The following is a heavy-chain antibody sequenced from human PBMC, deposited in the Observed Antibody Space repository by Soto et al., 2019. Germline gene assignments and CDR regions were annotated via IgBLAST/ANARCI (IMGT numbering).Heavy chain of an antibody. CDR3: AKAKDSSSWYPVYFHH. CDR1: GFTFTRYA. CDR2: ISGRGGST. Sequence: GGSLRLSCAASGFTFTRYAMNWVRKAPGKGLEWVSAISGRGGSTYYADSVKGRFTISRDNSKNTLYLQMNSLRAEDTAVYYCAKAKDSSSWYPVYFHHSAQPTLLTVSS. V-gene: IGHV3-23*01. J-gene: IGHJ1*01. D-gene: IGHD6-13*01.